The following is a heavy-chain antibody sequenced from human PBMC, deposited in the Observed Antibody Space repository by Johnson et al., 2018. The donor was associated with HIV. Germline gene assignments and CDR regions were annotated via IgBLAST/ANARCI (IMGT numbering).Heavy chain of an antibody. CDR1: GFTFDEYA. J-gene: IGHJ3*02. V-gene: IGHV3-9*01. CDR3: ARDGRGEQLVDQGDAFDI. CDR2: ISWNSGSI. D-gene: IGHD6-6*01. Sequence: VQLVESGGGLVQPGRSLRLSCAASGFTFDEYAMHWVRQAPGKGLEWVSGISWNSGSIGYGDSVRGRFTISRDNAKNSLYLQMNSLRAEDTALYFCARDGRGEQLVDQGDAFDIWGQGTMVTVSS.